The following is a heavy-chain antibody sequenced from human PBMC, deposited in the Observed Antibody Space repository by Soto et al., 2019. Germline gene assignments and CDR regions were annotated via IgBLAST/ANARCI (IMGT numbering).Heavy chain of an antibody. V-gene: IGHV3-21*02. J-gene: IGHJ4*02. Sequence: EVQLVESGGGQVKPEGSLRLSCAASGFTFSSYSMSWVRQAPGKGLEWVSSISTSGRTTYYADSVKGRVTVSRDNAKNSLFLQMNSLRAEDAAVYYCAGSHCTNGVCPFDYWGRGTLVTVSS. CDR3: AGSHCTNGVCPFDY. CDR2: ISTSGRTT. CDR1: GFTFSSYS. D-gene: IGHD2-8*01.